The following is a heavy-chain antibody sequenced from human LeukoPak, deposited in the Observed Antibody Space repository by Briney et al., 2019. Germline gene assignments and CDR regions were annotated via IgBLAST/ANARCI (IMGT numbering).Heavy chain of an antibody. V-gene: IGHV1-69*13. CDR3: ATDSSTYYYDSLSSSGDGFDI. J-gene: IGHJ3*02. D-gene: IGHD3-22*01. CDR1: GGTFSSYA. CDR2: IIPIFGTA. Sequence: SVKVSCKASGGTFSSYAISWVRQAPGQWLEWMGGIIPIFGTANYAQKFQGRVTITADESTSTAYMELSSLRSEDTAVYYCATDSSTYYYDSLSSSGDGFDIWGQGTMVTVSS.